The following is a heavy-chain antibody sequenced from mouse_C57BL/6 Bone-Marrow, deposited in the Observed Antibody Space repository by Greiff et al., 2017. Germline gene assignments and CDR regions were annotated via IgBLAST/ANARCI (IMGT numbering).Heavy chain of an antibody. D-gene: IGHD2-1*01. V-gene: IGHV7-1*01. Sequence: EVTVVESGGGLVQSGRSLRLSCATSGFTFSDFYMEWVRQAPGKGLEWIAASRNKANDYTTEYSASVQGRFIVSRDTSQSILYLQMNALRAKDTAIYDGARVYDNYPIGYAMDYWGQGTSVTVSS. CDR3: ARVYDNYPIGYAMDY. CDR1: GFTFSDFY. J-gene: IGHJ4*01. CDR2: SRNKANDYTT.